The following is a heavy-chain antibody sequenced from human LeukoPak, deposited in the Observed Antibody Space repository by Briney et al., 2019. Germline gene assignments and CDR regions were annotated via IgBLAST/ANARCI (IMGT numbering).Heavy chain of an antibody. CDR2: IYPGDSDT. D-gene: IGHD6-13*01. CDR3: ARLDGYSSSWSFDY. J-gene: IGHJ4*02. Sequence: GESLKISCWGSGYSFTTYWIAWVRQMPGKGLEWMGIIYPGDSDTRYSPSFQGQVTISVDMSIATAYLQWSGLEASDTAMYYCARLDGYSSSWSFDYWGQGTLVTVSS. V-gene: IGHV5-51*01. CDR1: GYSFTTYW.